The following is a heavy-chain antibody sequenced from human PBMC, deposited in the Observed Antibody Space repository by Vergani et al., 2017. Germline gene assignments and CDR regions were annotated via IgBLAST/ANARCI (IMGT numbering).Heavy chain of an antibody. CDR3: ARASGKRWLLTDY. CDR2: IWYDGGNK. CDR1: GVTFSSYG. J-gene: IGHJ4*02. D-gene: IGHD5-24*01. V-gene: IGHV3-33*01. Sequence: QVQLVESGGGVVQPGRSLRLSCAASGVTFSSYGMHWVRQAPGKGLEWVAVIWYDGGNKYYADSVKGRFTISRDTSKNTLYLQMNSLRAEDTAVYYCARASGKRWLLTDYWGQGTLVTVSS.